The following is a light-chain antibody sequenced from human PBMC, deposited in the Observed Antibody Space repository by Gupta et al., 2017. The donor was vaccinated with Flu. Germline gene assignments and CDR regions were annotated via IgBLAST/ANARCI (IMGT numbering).Light chain of an antibody. CDR2: DVS. V-gene: IGLV2-14*01. J-gene: IGLJ1*01. CDR1: SSDVGRSDS. Sequence: QSALTQPASVSGSPGQSITISCTGTSSDVGRSDSVSWYQQYPGKAPKLLIYDVSSRPSGVSSRFSGYKSGNTASPTISGLQAEDETDDFCSSYTSTSTFYVFGTGTKVTVL. CDR3: SSYTSTSTFYV.